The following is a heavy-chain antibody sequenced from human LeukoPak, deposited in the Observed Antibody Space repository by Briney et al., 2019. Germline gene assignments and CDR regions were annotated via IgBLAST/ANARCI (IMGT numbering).Heavy chain of an antibody. D-gene: IGHD2-2*02. J-gene: IGHJ5*02. Sequence: GGSLRLSCVTSGFTFSAYNMNWVRQAPGKGLEWVSSISSSSSYIYYADSVKGRFTISRDNAKNSLYLQMNSLRAEDTAVYYCARDGGIRYCSSTSCYKDNWFDPWGQGTLVTVSS. CDR2: ISSSSSYI. CDR1: GFTFSAYN. V-gene: IGHV3-21*01. CDR3: ARDGGIRYCSSTSCYKDNWFDP.